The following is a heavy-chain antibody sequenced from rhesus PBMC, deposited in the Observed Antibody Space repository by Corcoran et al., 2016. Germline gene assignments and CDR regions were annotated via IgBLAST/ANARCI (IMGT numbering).Heavy chain of an antibody. Sequence: QVQLQESGPGLVKPSETLSLTGAVSGYSISSGYSWGWIRQPPGKGVDSIGYISGASGSTSYTPSLKSRVTISQDTSKNQFSLQVTSVTAADTAVYYCARLVQGGTVKFDYWGQGVLVTVSS. J-gene: IGHJ4*01. CDR2: ISGASGST. CDR1: GYSISSGYS. V-gene: IGHV4-99*01. CDR3: ARLVQGGTVKFDY. D-gene: IGHD5-24*01.